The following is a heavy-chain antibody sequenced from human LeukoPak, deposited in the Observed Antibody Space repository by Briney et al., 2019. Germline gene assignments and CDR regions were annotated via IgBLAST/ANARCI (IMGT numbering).Heavy chain of an antibody. CDR2: THSSGGT. CDR1: GFTFSNAW. CDR3: IVFGDSNH. J-gene: IGHJ5*02. D-gene: IGHD4-17*01. V-gene: IGHV3-53*01. Sequence: PGGPLRLSCAASGFTFSNAWMNWVRQAPGKGLEWVSATHSSGGTYYADSVKGRFTISRDTSKNTLYLQINSLSVEDTAVYYCIVFGDSNHWGQGTLVTVSS.